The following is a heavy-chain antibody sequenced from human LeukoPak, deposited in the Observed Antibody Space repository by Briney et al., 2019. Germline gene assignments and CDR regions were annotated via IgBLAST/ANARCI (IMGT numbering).Heavy chain of an antibody. CDR3: AKDRHGWYDGYFDY. D-gene: IGHD6-19*01. Sequence: SLRLSCAASGFTFDDYSMHWVRQAPGKGLEWVSGISWNSGSIGYADSVKGRVNISRDNAKNSLYLQMNSVRAEDTALYYCAKDRHGWYDGYFDYWGQGTLVTVSS. CDR1: GFTFDDYS. CDR2: ISWNSGSI. J-gene: IGHJ4*02. V-gene: IGHV3-9*01.